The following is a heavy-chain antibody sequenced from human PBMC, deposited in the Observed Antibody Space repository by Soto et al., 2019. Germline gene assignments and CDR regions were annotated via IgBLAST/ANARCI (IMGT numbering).Heavy chain of an antibody. D-gene: IGHD5-18*01. CDR2: IYSGGSA. J-gene: IGHJ4*02. Sequence: EVQLGESGGGLVQPGGSLRLSCAASGFTVSSNYMSWVRQAPEKGLEWVSVIYSGGSAYYADSVKGRFTISRDNSKNTLYLQMNSLRAEDTAVYYCARHGYSYGGGYFDYWGQGTLVTVSP. V-gene: IGHV3-66*04. CDR1: GFTVSSNY. CDR3: ARHGYSYGGGYFDY.